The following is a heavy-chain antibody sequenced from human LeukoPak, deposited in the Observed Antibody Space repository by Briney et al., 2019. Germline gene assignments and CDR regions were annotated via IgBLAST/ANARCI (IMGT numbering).Heavy chain of an antibody. Sequence: GGPLRLSCAASGFTFDDYAMNWVRQVPGRGLEWVSGINWNGRITEYADSVKDRFTISRQNTKNSLYLYMNNLGGEDTALYFCARGSVQLWLRDTYYYMDVWGKGTTVTVSS. J-gene: IGHJ6*03. D-gene: IGHD5-18*01. CDR2: INWNGRIT. CDR1: GFTFDDYA. V-gene: IGHV3-20*04. CDR3: ARGSVQLWLRDTYYYMDV.